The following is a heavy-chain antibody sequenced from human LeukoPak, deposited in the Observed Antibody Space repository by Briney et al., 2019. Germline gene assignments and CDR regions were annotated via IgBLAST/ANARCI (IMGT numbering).Heavy chain of an antibody. CDR3: ARQDYDSSGYLYYFDY. Sequence: SETLSLICTVSGGSISSSSYYWGWIRQPPGKGLEWIGSIYYSGSAHYNPSLKSRVTISVDTSKNHFSLKLSSGTAADTAVYYCARQDYDSSGYLYYFDYWGQGTLVTVSS. J-gene: IGHJ4*02. CDR1: GGSISSSSYY. V-gene: IGHV4-39*01. CDR2: IYYSGSA. D-gene: IGHD3-22*01.